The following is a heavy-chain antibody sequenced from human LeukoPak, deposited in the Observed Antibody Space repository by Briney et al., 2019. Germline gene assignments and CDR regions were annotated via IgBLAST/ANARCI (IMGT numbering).Heavy chain of an antibody. Sequence: PSETLSLTCAVSGYPLGSGFYCGWVRQPPGKGLEWIGNMYHTGTIYYNPSLRSRLTISEDTSKSHFSLTVDSVTAADTAVYYCATGRYSGSVDYWGQGILVTVSS. V-gene: IGHV4-38-2*01. CDR3: ATGRYSGSVDY. D-gene: IGHD1-26*01. CDR1: GYPLGSGFY. CDR2: MYHTGTI. J-gene: IGHJ4*02.